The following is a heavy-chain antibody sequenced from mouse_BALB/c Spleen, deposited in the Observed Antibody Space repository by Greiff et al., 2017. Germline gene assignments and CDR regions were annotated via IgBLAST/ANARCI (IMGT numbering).Heavy chain of an antibody. J-gene: IGHJ4*01. D-gene: IGHD2-4*01. Sequence: QVTLKVSGPGLVAPSQSLSITCTVSGFSLTSYGVSWVRQPPGKGLEWLGVIWGDGSTNYHSALISRLSISKDNSKSQVFLKLNSLQTDDTATYYCAIISTMITTRYAMDYWGQGTSVTVSS. V-gene: IGHV2-3*01. CDR3: AIISTMITTRYAMDY. CDR1: GFSLTSYG. CDR2: IWGDGST.